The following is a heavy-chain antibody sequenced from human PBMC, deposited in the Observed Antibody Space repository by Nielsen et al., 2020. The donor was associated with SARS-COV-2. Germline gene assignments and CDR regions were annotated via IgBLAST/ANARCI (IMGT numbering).Heavy chain of an antibody. J-gene: IGHJ1*01. CDR3: ATGYCTNGVCWFAEYFQH. V-gene: IGHV4-39*01. Sequence: SETLSLTCTVSGGSISSSSYYWGWIRQPPGKGLEWIGSIYYSGSTYYNPSLKSRVTISVDTSKNQFSLKLSSVTAADTAVYYCATGYCTNGVCWFAEYFQHWGQGTLVTVSS. CDR2: IYYSGST. CDR1: GGSISSSSYY. D-gene: IGHD2-8*01.